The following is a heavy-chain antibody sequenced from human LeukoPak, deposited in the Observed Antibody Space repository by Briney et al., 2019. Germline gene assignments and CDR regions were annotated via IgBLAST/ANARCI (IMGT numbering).Heavy chain of an antibody. CDR2: IRYDGSNK. V-gene: IGHV3-30*02. Sequence: GGPVSLSCAASGFTFNSYGMHWVRQAPGKGLEWVAFIRYDGSNKYYADSVKGRFTICRDNSKNSLYLQMNSLRAEDTAVYYCAKTAGSTSYWGQGTLVTVSS. D-gene: IGHD2-15*01. J-gene: IGHJ4*02. CDR3: AKTAGSTSY. CDR1: GFTFNSYG.